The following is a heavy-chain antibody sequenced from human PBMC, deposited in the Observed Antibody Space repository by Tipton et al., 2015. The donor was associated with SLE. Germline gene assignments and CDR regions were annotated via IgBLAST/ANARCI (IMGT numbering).Heavy chain of an antibody. CDR1: GGSMNSYY. J-gene: IGHJ4*02. D-gene: IGHD6-19*01. CDR2: IFYSGST. Sequence: TLSLTCVVSGGSMNSYYLSWIRRPPGKGLEWIGYIFYSGSTNYNPSLKSRVTISIDTSKNQFSLNLSSVTAADTAVYYCARVRKSSGWTFDYWGQGTLVTVSS. CDR3: ARVRKSSGWTFDY. V-gene: IGHV4-59*01.